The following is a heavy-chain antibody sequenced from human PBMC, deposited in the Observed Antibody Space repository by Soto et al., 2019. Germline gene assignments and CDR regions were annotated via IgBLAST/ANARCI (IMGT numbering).Heavy chain of an antibody. CDR3: AREPKEVVSCHKCGLSC. CDR2: IIPIFGTA. J-gene: IGHJ6*02. Sequence: SEKPACTASGGSFSSYAISWVRQAPGQGHEWMGGIIPIFGTANYAQKFQGRVTITADESTSTAYMELSSLRSEDTAVYYCAREPKEVVSCHKCGLSCWGQGNTVPGYS. CDR1: GGSFSSYA. D-gene: IGHD2-15*01. V-gene: IGHV1-69*13.